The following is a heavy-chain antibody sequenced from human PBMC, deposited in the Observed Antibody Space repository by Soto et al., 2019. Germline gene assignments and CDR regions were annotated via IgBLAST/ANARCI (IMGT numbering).Heavy chain of an antibody. CDR1: GYTFSDHY. CDR2: TRNEARGFTT. Sequence: DWPGGSLRLSCEGFGYTFSDHYMDWVRQAPGQGLEWVGRTRNEARGFTTEYAASVRGRFTVSRGDSGNSLYLQMNSLKIEDTAVYYCASAYDTTNFKYYDYWGQGTLVTVSS. D-gene: IGHD2-8*01. J-gene: IGHJ4*02. CDR3: ASAYDTTNFKYYDY. V-gene: IGHV3-72*01.